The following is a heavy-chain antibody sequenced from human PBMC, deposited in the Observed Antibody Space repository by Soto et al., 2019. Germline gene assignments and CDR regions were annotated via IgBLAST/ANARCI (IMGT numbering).Heavy chain of an antibody. V-gene: IGHV4-34*01. CDR1: GGSFSGYY. CDR2: INHSGST. J-gene: IGHJ3*02. Sequence: QVQLQQWGAGLLKPSETLSLTCAVYGGSFSGYYWSWIRQPPGKGLEWIGEINHSGSTNYNPSLKNRITISVGTSKNQFSLKLSAVTAADTSVYYCARGALWGSGYVDAFDIWGQATMVTVSS. D-gene: IGHD5-12*01. CDR3: ARGALWGSGYVDAFDI.